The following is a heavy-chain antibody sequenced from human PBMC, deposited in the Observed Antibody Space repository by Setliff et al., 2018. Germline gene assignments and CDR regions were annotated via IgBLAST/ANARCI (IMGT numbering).Heavy chain of an antibody. V-gene: IGHV4-38-2*01. J-gene: IGHJ4*02. D-gene: IGHD3-22*01. CDR3: ARRGSGSYYDGADFLSFDF. CDR1: GFSISSGYY. CDR2: VYRSGNT. Sequence: SETLSLTCGVSGFSISSGYYWGWIRQPPGKGLEWIGDVYRSGNTRFNPSLQSRLTLSVDMSANQFSLTLKSVTAADTAVYFCARRGSGSYYDGADFLSFDFWGQGTVVTVSS.